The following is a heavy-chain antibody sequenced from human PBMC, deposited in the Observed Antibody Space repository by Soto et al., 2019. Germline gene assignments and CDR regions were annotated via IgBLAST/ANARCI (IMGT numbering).Heavy chain of an antibody. CDR2: IHYSGST. V-gene: IGHV4-59*01. CDR3: AREYCSGGSCYRDVFDI. Sequence: SETLSLTCSVSGGSISSYYWSWIRQPPRKGLEWIGYIHYSGSTNYNPSLKSRVTISVDTSKNQFSLKLSSVTAADTAVYYCAREYCSGGSCYRDVFDIWGQGTMVTVSS. CDR1: GGSISSYY. J-gene: IGHJ3*02. D-gene: IGHD2-15*01.